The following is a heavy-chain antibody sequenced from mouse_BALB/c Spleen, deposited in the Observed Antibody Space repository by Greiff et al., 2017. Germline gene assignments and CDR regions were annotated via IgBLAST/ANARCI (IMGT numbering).Heavy chain of an antibody. CDR1: GFTFSDFY. J-gene: IGHJ3*01. CDR3: ARDAGYYGSSYRFAY. D-gene: IGHD1-1*01. Sequence: EVQLVESGGGLVQPGGSLRLSCATSGFTFSDFYMEWVRQPPGKRLEWIAASRNKANDYTTEYSASVKGRFIVSRDTSQSILYLQMNALRAEDTAIYYCARDAGYYGSSYRFAYWGQGTLVTVSA. V-gene: IGHV7-1*02. CDR2: SRNKANDYTT.